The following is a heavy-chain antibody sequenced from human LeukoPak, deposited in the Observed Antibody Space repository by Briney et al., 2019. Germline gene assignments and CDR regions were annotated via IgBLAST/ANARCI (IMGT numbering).Heavy chain of an antibody. CDR2: MYYSGST. CDR3: ARVTGYMIEDYFDN. J-gene: IGHJ4*02. D-gene: IGHD3-22*01. V-gene: IGHV4-59*01. CDR1: GGSISSYY. Sequence: PSESLSLTCTVSGGSISSYYWSWIRQPPGKGLEWIGYMYYSGSTNYNPSLKSRVTISVDTSKNQFSLKLRSVTAADTAVYYCARVTGYMIEDYFDNWGQGTLVTVSS.